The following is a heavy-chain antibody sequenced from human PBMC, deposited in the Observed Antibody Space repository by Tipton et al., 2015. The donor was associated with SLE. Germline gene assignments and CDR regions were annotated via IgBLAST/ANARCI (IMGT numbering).Heavy chain of an antibody. D-gene: IGHD6-13*01. CDR2: IYYSGST. V-gene: IGHV4-39*02. CDR3: ARDGMEQQSHSWYFDL. CDR1: GGSISSSSYY. J-gene: IGHJ2*01. Sequence: TLSLTCTVSGGSISSSSYYWGWIRQPPGKGLEWIGSIYYSGSTYYNPSLKSRVTISVDTSKNQFSLKLSSVTAADTAVYYCARDGMEQQSHSWYFDLWGRGTLVTVSS.